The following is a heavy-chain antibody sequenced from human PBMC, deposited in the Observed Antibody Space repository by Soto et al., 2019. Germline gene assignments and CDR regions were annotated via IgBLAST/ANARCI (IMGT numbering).Heavy chain of an antibody. CDR1: GGSISSGGFF. CDR2: IYYSGRT. CDR3: ARFAKEENPKVGTWYYFDY. J-gene: IGHJ4*02. Sequence: QVHLQESGPGLVKPSQTLSLTCTVSGGSISSGGFFWTWIRQHPGKVLEWIGNIYYSGRTYYNPSLKSRVTMSVDTSKNQFSLNLISVTAADTAVYYCARFAKEENPKVGTWYYFDYWGQGTRVTVSS. V-gene: IGHV4-31*03. D-gene: IGHD6-13*01.